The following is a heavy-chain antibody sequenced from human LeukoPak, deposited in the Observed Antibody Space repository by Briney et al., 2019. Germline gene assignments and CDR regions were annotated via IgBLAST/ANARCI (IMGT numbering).Heavy chain of an antibody. V-gene: IGHV3-23*01. CDR2: ISGSGDNT. CDR1: GFTFSSYA. Sequence: GGSLRLSCAASGFTFSSYAMSWVRQAPGKGLEWVSGISGSGDNTYYADSVKGRFTISRVNSKNTLYVQVNSLGTEDTAAYYCAKGSYYDSSGSFYFDYWGQGTLVTVSS. CDR3: AKGSYYDSSGSFYFDY. D-gene: IGHD3-22*01. J-gene: IGHJ4*02.